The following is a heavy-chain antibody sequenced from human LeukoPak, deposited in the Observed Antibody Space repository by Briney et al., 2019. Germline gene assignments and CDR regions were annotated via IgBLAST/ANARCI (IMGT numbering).Heavy chain of an antibody. D-gene: IGHD6-19*01. CDR3: ARAPKSWLAPMDV. Sequence: GASVKVSCKASGYAFSSSGISWVRQAPGQGLEWMGWISGYSTNTNYGQKFQGRVTISTDTSTSTAYMEVRSLRSDDTAVYFCARAPKSWLAPMDVWGKGTTVTISS. J-gene: IGHJ6*03. CDR1: GYAFSSSG. CDR2: ISGYSTNT. V-gene: IGHV1-18*01.